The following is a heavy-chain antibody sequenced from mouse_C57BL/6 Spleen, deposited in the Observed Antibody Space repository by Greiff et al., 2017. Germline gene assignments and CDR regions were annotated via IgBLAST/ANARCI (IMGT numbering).Heavy chain of an antibody. J-gene: IGHJ4*01. D-gene: IGHD2-4*01. CDR2: IRSKSSNYAT. CDR1: GFTFNTYA. V-gene: IGHV10-3*01. Sequence: EVQLVESGGGLVQPKGSLKLSCAASGFTFNTYAMHWVRQAPGKGLEWVARIRSKSSNYATYYADSVKDRFTISRDDSHSMLYLQMNNLKTEDTAMYYCVRDGYDYDGYYYAMDYWGQGTSVTVSS. CDR3: VRDGYDYDGYYYAMDY.